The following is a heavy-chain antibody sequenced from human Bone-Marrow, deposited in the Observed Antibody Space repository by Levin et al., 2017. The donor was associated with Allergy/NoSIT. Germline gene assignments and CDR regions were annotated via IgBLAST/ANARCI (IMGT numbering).Heavy chain of an antibody. CDR2: IIPVFSTT. V-gene: IGHV1-69*13. D-gene: IGHD6-19*01. J-gene: IGHJ4*02. CDR3: ATSSGPNPFDF. Sequence: GASVKVSCKASGGTLSSYGIDWVRQAPGQGLEWMGGIIPVFSTTTYAQKWQGRVTMTADGSTDTAYMELSGLTSEDTAVYFCATSSGPNPFDFWGQGTLVTVSS. CDR1: GGTLSSYG.